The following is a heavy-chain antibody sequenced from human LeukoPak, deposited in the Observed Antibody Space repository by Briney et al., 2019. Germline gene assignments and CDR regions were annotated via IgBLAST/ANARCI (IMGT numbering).Heavy chain of an antibody. V-gene: IGHV1-46*01. CDR3: ARGLGGYSYGLIDAFDI. J-gene: IGHJ3*02. CDR1: GYTFTSYY. CDR2: INPSGGST. D-gene: IGHD5-18*01. Sequence: ASVKVSCKASGYTFTSYYMHWVRQAPRQGLEWMGIINPSGGSTSYAQKFQGRVTMTRDTSTSTVYMELSSLRSEDTAVYYCARGLGGYSYGLIDAFDIWGQGTMVTVSS.